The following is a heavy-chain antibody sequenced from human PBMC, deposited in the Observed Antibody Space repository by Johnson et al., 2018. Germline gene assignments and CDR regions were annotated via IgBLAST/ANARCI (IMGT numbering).Heavy chain of an antibody. J-gene: IGHJ6*02. D-gene: IGHD2-2*01. CDR1: GGTFRSYA. CDR3: ARDISVVPAAIEDYYYGMDV. CDR2: IIPIFGTA. Sequence: QVQLVQSGAEVKKPGSSGKVSCKASGGTFRSYAISWVRQAPGQGLEWMGGIIPIFGTANYVQKFQGRVTITADESTSTAYMELSSLSSEDKAVYYCARDISVVPAAIEDYYYGMDVWGQGTTVTVSS. V-gene: IGHV1-69*12.